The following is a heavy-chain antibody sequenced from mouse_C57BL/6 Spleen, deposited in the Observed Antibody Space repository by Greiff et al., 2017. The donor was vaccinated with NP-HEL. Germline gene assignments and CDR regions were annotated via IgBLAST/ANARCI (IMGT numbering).Heavy chain of an antibody. D-gene: IGHD4-1*01. CDR3: TTWETRGYYFDY. CDR1: GFNIKDAY. Sequence: EVQLVESGAELVRPGASVKLSCTASGFNIKDAYMHWVKQRPEQGLEWIGWIDPENGDTEYASKFQGKATITADTSSNTAYLQLSSLTSEDTAVYYCTTWETRGYYFDYWGQGTTLTVSS. J-gene: IGHJ2*01. V-gene: IGHV14-4*01. CDR2: IDPENGDT.